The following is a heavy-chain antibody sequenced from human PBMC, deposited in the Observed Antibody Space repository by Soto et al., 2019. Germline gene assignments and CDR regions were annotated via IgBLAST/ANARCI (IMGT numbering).Heavy chain of an antibody. CDR2: IYSDGSGP. V-gene: IGHV3-74*03. CDR3: ATLNSFGSDY. J-gene: IGHJ4*02. CDR1: GFTFSSYA. D-gene: IGHD5-18*01. Sequence: GGSLRLSCAASGFTFSSYAVSWVRQAPGKGLVWVSRIYSDGSGPMYADSVKGRFTISRDNAKSTLYLQMNSLRAEDTAVYYCATLNSFGSDYWGRGTLVTVSS.